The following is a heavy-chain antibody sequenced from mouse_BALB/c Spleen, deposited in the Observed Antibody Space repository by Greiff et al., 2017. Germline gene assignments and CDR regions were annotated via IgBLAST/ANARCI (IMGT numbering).Heavy chain of an antibody. D-gene: IGHD2-14*01. CDR1: GFTFSSYT. Sequence: EVKLVESGGGLVKPGGSLKLSCAASGFTFSSYTMSWVRQTPEKRLEWVATISSGGSYTYYPDSVKGGFTISRDNAKNTLYLQMSSLKSEDTAMYYCTRDDYRYDGSWYFDVWGAGTTVTVSS. V-gene: IGHV5-6-4*01. CDR3: TRDDYRYDGSWYFDV. CDR2: ISSGGSYT. J-gene: IGHJ1*01.